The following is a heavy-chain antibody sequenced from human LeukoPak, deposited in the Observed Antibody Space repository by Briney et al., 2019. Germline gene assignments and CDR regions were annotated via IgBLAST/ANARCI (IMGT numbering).Heavy chain of an antibody. CDR1: GFTFSSYA. CDR3: AKEFFPPEDLYYYDSSGYYLDY. CDR2: ISGSGGST. J-gene: IGHJ4*02. V-gene: IGHV3-23*01. D-gene: IGHD3-22*01. Sequence: PGGSLRLSCAASGFTFSSYAMSWVRQAPGKGLEWVSAISGSGGSTYYADSVKGRFTISRDNSKNTLYLQMNSLRAEDTAVYYCAKEFFPPEDLYYYDSSGYYLDYWGQGTLVTVSS.